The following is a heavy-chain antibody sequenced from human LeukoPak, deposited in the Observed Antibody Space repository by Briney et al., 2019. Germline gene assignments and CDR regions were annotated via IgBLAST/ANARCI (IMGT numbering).Heavy chain of an antibody. CDR3: ARDGEMPTIYFDF. D-gene: IGHD5-24*01. V-gene: IGHV3-7*01. CDR1: GFTFSSHW. CDR2: IKQDGSET. Sequence: GGSLRLSCAVSGFTFSSHWMSWVRQAPGKGLEWVANIKQDGSETYYVDSVKGRFTISRDNAKNSLFLQMNSLRAEDTAVYYCARDGEMPTIYFDFWGQGTLVTVSS. J-gene: IGHJ4*02.